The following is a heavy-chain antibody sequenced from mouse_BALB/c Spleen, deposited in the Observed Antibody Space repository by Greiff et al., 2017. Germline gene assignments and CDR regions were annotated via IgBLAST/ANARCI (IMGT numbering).Heavy chain of an antibody. CDR3: ARRDYGRGDY. J-gene: IGHJ2*01. CDR1: GYAFTNYL. Sequence: QVQLQQSGAELVRPGTSVKVSCKASGYAFTNYLIEWVKQRPGQGLEWIGVINPGSGGTNYNEKFKGKATLTADKSSSTAYMQLSSLTSGDSAVYFCARRDYGRGDYWGQGTTLTVSS. D-gene: IGHD1-1*01. V-gene: IGHV1-54*01. CDR2: INPGSGGT.